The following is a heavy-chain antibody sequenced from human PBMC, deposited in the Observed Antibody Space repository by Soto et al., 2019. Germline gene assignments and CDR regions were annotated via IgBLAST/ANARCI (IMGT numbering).Heavy chain of an antibody. D-gene: IGHD2-2*01. V-gene: IGHV4-39*01. Sequence: LETLSLTCTVSGGSISSGPYPWGWIRQPPGEGLEWIGTFHYSESTYYSPSLESRITISVDTSKNQFSLKVNSVTVADTAVYYCARLGGYCSSTSCYGYYGMDVWGQGTTVT. CDR2: FHYSEST. CDR1: GGSISSGPYP. J-gene: IGHJ6*02. CDR3: ARLGGYCSSTSCYGYYGMDV.